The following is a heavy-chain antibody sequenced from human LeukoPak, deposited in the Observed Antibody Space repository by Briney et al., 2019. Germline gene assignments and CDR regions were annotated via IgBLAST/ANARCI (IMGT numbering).Heavy chain of an antibody. J-gene: IGHJ4*02. CDR3: ARDLCGGDCYSFDY. CDR1: GGTFSSYA. CDR2: INPNSGGT. D-gene: IGHD2-21*02. Sequence: ASVKVSCKTSGGTFSSYAISWVRQAPGQGLEWMGWINPNSGGTNYAQKFQGRVTMTRDTSISTAYMELSRLRSDDTAVYYCARDLCGGDCYSFDYWGQGTLVTVSS. V-gene: IGHV1-2*02.